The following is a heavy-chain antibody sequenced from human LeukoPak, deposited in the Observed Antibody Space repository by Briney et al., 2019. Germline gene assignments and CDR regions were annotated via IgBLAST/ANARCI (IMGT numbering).Heavy chain of an antibody. V-gene: IGHV4-4*02. CDR3: ARTIALTKELLADHAFDI. CDR2: IYHSGST. D-gene: IGHD1-26*01. Sequence: SETLSLTCAVSGGSISSSNWWSWVRQPPGKGLEWIGEIYHSGSTNYNPSLKSRVTISVDKSKNQFSLKLSSVTAADTAVYYCARTIALTKELLADHAFDIWGQGTMVTVSS. J-gene: IGHJ3*02. CDR1: GGSISSSNW.